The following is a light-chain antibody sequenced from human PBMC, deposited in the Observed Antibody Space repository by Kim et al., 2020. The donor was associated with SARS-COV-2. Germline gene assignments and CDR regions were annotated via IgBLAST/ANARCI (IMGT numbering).Light chain of an antibody. V-gene: IGLV4-69*01. CDR2: LNSDGSH. Sequence: QPVLTQSPSASASLGASVKLTCTLSSGHSSYAIALHQQQPEKGPRYLMKLNSDGSHSKGDGIPDRFSGSSSGAERYLTISSLQSEDEADYYCQTWGTVVFGGGTQLTVL. CDR1: SGHSSYA. J-gene: IGLJ2*01. CDR3: QTWGTVV.